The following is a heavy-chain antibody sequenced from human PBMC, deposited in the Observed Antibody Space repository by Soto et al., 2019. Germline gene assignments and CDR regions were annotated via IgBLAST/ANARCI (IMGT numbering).Heavy chain of an antibody. CDR2: MYPGDSDT. CDR1: GYSFTSYW. D-gene: IGHD6-13*01. V-gene: IGHV5-51*01. Sequence: LGESLKISCKGSGYSFTSYWIGWVRQMAGKGLEWMGIMYPGDSDTRYSPSFQGQVTISADKSISTAYLQWSSLKASDTAMYYCARGAIEAAANYNWFDPWGQGTLVTVSS. CDR3: ARGAIEAAANYNWFDP. J-gene: IGHJ5*02.